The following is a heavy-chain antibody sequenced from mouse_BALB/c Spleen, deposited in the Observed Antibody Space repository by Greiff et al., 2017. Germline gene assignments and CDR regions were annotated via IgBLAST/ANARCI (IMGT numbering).Heavy chain of an antibody. CDR1: GFTFSSYA. Sequence: EVKVEESGGGLVKPGGSLKLSCAASGFTFSSYAMSWVRQTPEKRLEWVATISSGGSYTYYPDSVKGRFTISRDNAKNTLYLQMSSLRSEDTAMYYCARVRLGLYAMDYWGQGTSVTVSS. D-gene: IGHD4-1*01. J-gene: IGHJ4*01. CDR2: ISSGGSYT. CDR3: ARVRLGLYAMDY. V-gene: IGHV5-9-3*01.